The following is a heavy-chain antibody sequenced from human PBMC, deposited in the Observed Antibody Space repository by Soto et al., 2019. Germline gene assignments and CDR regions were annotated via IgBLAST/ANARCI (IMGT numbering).Heavy chain of an antibody. CDR3: ARRGLHCGGDCYSPPSVPTAFDP. CDR1: GGSISSSSYY. Sequence: QLQLQESGPGLVKPSETLSLTCTVSGGSISSSSYYWGWIRQPPGKGLEWIGSIYYSGSTYYNPTPQRRVTISVDTSKNQFSLKLSSVPAADTAVYYCARRGLHCGGDCYSPPSVPTAFDPWGQGTLVTVSS. D-gene: IGHD2-21*02. CDR2: IYYSGST. J-gene: IGHJ5*02. V-gene: IGHV4-39*01.